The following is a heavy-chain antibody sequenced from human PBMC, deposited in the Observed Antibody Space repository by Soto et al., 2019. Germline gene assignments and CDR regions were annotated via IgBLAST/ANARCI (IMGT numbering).Heavy chain of an antibody. Sequence: QVQLVQSGAGVKKPGSSVKVSCTASGGTFNSYTINWVRQAPRQGLEWVGRVNPIVGMSNSAQKFQGRVTITADKSTSKAYMDLTSLKSEDTAVYYCATSYGSGSAHFDYWGQGTLVTVSS. CDR2: VNPIVGMS. V-gene: IGHV1-69*02. D-gene: IGHD3-10*01. J-gene: IGHJ4*02. CDR3: ATSYGSGSAHFDY. CDR1: GGTFNSYT.